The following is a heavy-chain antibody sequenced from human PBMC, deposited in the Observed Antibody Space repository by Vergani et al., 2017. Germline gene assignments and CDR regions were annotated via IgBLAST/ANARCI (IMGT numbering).Heavy chain of an antibody. V-gene: IGHV3-11*04. CDR1: GFKFSDHY. Sequence: LEESGGGSVKPGGSLRLSCAASGFKFSDHYMSWIRQAPGKGLEWVSHISPGASTVSYTDSVTGRVTVSRDNDNNSLTLDMTTLRVEDTAVYYCAKNPGISTTRHYYAMDVWCQGTTVTVSS. J-gene: IGHJ6*02. CDR3: AKNPGISTTRHYYAMDV. D-gene: IGHD1-1*01. CDR2: ISPGASTV.